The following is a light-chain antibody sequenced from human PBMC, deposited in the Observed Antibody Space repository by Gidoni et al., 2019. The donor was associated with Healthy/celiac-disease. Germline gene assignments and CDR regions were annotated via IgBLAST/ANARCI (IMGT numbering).Light chain of an antibody. CDR3: QKYNSAPRIFT. CDR2: AAS. J-gene: IGKJ3*01. CDR1: QGISNY. V-gene: IGKV1-27*01. Sequence: DIQMTQSPSSLSASVGDRVTITCRASQGISNYLAWYQQKPGKVPKLLIYAASTLQSGVPSRFSGSGSGTDFTLTISSLQPEDVATYYCQKYNSAPRIFTFGPXTKVDIK.